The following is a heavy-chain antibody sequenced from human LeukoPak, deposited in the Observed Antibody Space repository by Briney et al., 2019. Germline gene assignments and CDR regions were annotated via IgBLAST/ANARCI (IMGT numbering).Heavy chain of an antibody. CDR3: ARHSGGYYDSSGYYPLHY. D-gene: IGHD3-22*01. Sequence: SETLSLTCAVYGGSFSGYYWSWIRQPPGKGLEWIGEINHSGSTNYNPSLKSRVTISVDTSKNQFSLKLSSVTAADTAVYYCARHSGGYYDSSGYYPLHYWGQGTLVTVSS. V-gene: IGHV4-34*01. CDR2: INHSGST. J-gene: IGHJ4*02. CDR1: GGSFSGYY.